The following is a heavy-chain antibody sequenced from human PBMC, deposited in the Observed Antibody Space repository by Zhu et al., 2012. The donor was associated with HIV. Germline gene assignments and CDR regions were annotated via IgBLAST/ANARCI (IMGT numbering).Heavy chain of an antibody. D-gene: IGHD3-16*01. CDR1: GFTFSSYE. CDR2: ISSSGSTI. J-gene: IGHJ3*02. CDR3: ARVYSYGPPAGFDM. V-gene: IGHV3-48*03. Sequence: EVQLVESGGGLVQPGGSLRISCAGSGFTFSSYEMNWVRQAPGKGLEWVSYISSSGSTIYYADSVKGRFTISRDNAKNPLYLQMNSLRAEDTAIYYCARVYSYGPPAGFDMWGQGTMVIVSS.